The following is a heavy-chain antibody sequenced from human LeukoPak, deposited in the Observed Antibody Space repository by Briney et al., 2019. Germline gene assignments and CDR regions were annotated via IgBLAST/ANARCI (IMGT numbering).Heavy chain of an antibody. V-gene: IGHV4-4*02. D-gene: IGHD5-18*01. J-gene: IGHJ4*02. CDR1: GGSISSSNW. Sequence: PSETLSLTCAVSGGSISSSNWWSWVRQPPGKGLEWIGEIYHSGSTNYNPSLKSRVTISVDTSKNQFSLKLSSVTAADTAVYYCARVPYSYGFNYFDYWGQGTLVTVSS. CDR3: ARVPYSYGFNYFDY. CDR2: IYHSGST.